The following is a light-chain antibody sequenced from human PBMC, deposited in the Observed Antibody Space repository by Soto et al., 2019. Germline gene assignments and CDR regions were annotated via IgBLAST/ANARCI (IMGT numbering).Light chain of an antibody. CDR2: DVS. J-gene: IGLJ1*01. CDR1: SSDVGGYNY. V-gene: IGLV2-11*01. CDR3: CSSAGSYSYV. Sequence: QSALTQPRSVSGSPGQSVTISCTGTSSDVGGYNYVSWYQQHPGKAPKLMIYDVSKRPSGVPDRFSGSKSGNTDSLTISGLQAEDETDYYCCSSAGSYSYVFGTGTKLTVL.